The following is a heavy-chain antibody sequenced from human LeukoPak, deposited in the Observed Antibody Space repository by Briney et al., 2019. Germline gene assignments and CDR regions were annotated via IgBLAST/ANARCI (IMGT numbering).Heavy chain of an antibody. Sequence: GGSLRLSCAASGFTFSSYSMNWVRQAPGKGPEWVSYISSSSSTIYYADSVKGRFTISRDNAKNSLTLHMNTLRADDTAVYYCAKDGGTHFDHWGQGTLVTVSS. D-gene: IGHD1-26*01. CDR3: AKDGGTHFDH. CDR2: ISSSSSTI. V-gene: IGHV3-48*01. CDR1: GFTFSSYS. J-gene: IGHJ4*02.